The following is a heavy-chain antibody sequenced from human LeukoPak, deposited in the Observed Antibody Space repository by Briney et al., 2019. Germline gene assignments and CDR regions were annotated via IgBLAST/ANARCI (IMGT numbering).Heavy chain of an antibody. CDR2: ISSGGNTI. D-gene: IGHD6-19*01. V-gene: IGHV3-48*03. Sequence: GGSLRLSCAASGFTFSSYEMNWVRQAPGKGLEWVSYISSGGNTICYADSVKGRFTISRDNAKNSLYLQMNSLRAEDTAVYYCAKSSGWNYYYYYMDVWGKGTTVIASS. J-gene: IGHJ6*03. CDR3: AKSSGWNYYYYYMDV. CDR1: GFTFSSYE.